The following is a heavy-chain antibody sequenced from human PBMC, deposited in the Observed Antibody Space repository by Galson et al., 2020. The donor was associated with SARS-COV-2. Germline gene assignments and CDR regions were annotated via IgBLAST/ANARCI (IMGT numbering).Heavy chain of an antibody. V-gene: IGHV4-34*01. CDR3: ARKMGGSSPTRY. J-gene: IGHJ4*02. CDR1: GGTFSGYD. CDR2: INHRGST. D-gene: IGHD6-13*01. Sequence: SETLSLTCAVYGGTFSGYDWTWLRQPPGKGLEWIGEINHRGSTNYNPSLKSRFTMSVDTSKNQFSLKLNSVTAADTAVYYCARKMGGSSPTRYWGLGSLVTVSS.